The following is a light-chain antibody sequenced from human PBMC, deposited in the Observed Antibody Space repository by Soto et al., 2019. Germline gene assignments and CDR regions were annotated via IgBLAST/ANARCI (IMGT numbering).Light chain of an antibody. Sequence: EIVLTQSADTLSLSTGERATLSCRASQSVSSYLAWYQQKNGQAPRLLIYDASNRATGIPVRFSGSGYGTDFSLTISSLETEDFAVYYCQQRNFWPLTFGGGTKVDIK. J-gene: IGKJ4*01. CDR3: QQRNFWPLT. V-gene: IGKV3-11*01. CDR1: QSVSSY. CDR2: DAS.